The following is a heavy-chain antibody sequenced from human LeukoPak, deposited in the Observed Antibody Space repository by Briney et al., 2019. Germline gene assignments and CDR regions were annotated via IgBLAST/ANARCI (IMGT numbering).Heavy chain of an antibody. Sequence: GGSLRLSCAASGFTFSSYSMNWVRQAPGKGLEWVSSISSSSSYIYYADSVKGRFTISRDNAKNSLYLQMNSLRAEDTAVYYCARSSSRYCSGGSCYSGVLGYFDYWGQGTLVTVSS. CDR1: GFTFSSYS. CDR2: ISSSSSYI. D-gene: IGHD2-15*01. CDR3: ARSSSRYCSGGSCYSGVLGYFDY. J-gene: IGHJ4*02. V-gene: IGHV3-21*01.